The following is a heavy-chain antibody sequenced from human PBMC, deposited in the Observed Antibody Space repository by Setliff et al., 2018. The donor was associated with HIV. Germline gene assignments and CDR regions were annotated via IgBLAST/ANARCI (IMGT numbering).Heavy chain of an antibody. Sequence: SVKVSCKASGGTFSSYAISWVRQAPGQGLEWMGGIIPIFGTANYAQKFQGRVTITADESTSTAYMELSSLRSEDTAVYYCARGPASKYYNFWSGYEGFYYYYMDVWGKGTTVTVSS. CDR1: GGTFSSYA. CDR2: IIPIFGTA. CDR3: ARGPASKYYNFWSGYEGFYYYYMDV. D-gene: IGHD3-3*01. V-gene: IGHV1-69*13. J-gene: IGHJ6*03.